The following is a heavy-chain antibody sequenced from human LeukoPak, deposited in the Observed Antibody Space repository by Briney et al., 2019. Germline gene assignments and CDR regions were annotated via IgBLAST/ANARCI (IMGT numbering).Heavy chain of an antibody. CDR3: AINLYYDFWSGPRPYFDY. CDR1: GYTSTSYG. Sequence: ASVKVSCKASGYTSTSYGISWVRQAPGQGLEWMGWISAYNGNTNYAQKLQGRVTMTTDTSTSTAYMELRSLRSDDTAVYYCAINLYYDFWSGPRPYFDYWGQGTLVTVSS. CDR2: ISAYNGNT. V-gene: IGHV1-18*01. J-gene: IGHJ4*02. D-gene: IGHD3-3*01.